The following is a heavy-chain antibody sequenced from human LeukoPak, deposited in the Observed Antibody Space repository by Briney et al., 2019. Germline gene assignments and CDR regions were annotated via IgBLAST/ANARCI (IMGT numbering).Heavy chain of an antibody. D-gene: IGHD3-10*01. CDR3: AKGGYYYGSGSYF. CDR2: ISSSSSTI. V-gene: IGHV3-11*04. CDR1: GFTFSDYY. Sequence: KPGGSLRLSCAASGFTFSDYYMSWIRQAPGKGLEWVSYISSSSSTIYYADSVKGRFTISRGNSKNTLYLQMNSLRAEDTAVYYCAKGGYYYGSGSYFWGQGTLVTVSS. J-gene: IGHJ4*02.